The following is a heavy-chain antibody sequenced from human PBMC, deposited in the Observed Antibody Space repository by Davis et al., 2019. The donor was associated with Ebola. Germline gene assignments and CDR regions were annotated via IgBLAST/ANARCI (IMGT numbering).Heavy chain of an antibody. D-gene: IGHD5-18*01. CDR2: IGGSGSRI. J-gene: IGHJ4*02. Sequence: PGGSLRLSCAASGFTFSSYWMSWIRQAPGKGLEWVSYIGGSGSRIYYADFARGRFTVSRDNAKNSLYLQMNSLRAEDTAVYYCARGDAAMLKFEDYWGQGTLVTVSS. V-gene: IGHV3-11*01. CDR1: GFTFSSYW. CDR3: ARGDAAMLKFEDY.